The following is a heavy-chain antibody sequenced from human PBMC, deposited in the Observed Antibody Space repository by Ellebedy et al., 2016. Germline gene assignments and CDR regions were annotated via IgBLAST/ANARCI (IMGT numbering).Heavy chain of an antibody. Sequence: SETLSLXXTVSGGSISSYYWSWIRQPPGKGLEWIGYIYYSGSTNYNPSLKSRVTISVDTSKNQFSLKLSSVTAADTAVYYCARGTLSVTTFDYWGQGTLVTVSS. J-gene: IGHJ4*02. CDR2: IYYSGST. CDR3: ARGTLSVTTFDY. V-gene: IGHV4-59*01. D-gene: IGHD4-17*01. CDR1: GGSISSYY.